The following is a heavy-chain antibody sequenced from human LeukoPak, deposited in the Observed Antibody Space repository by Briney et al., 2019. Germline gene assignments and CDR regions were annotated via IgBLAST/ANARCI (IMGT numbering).Heavy chain of an antibody. J-gene: IGHJ4*02. CDR2: IRSKAYGGTT. Sequence: AGGSLRLSCTASGFTFGDYAMSWVRQAPGKGLEWVGFIRSKAYGGTTEYAASVKGRFTISRDDSKSIAYLQMNSLKTEDTAVYYCARDVGEYWGQGTLVTVSS. V-gene: IGHV3-49*04. CDR3: ARDVGEY. CDR1: GFTFGDYA. D-gene: IGHD3-16*01.